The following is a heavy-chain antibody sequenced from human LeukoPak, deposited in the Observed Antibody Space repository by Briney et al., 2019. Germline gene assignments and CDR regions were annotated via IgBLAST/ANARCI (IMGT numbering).Heavy chain of an antibody. CDR3: AKEFHIVVVPAAHPIDY. Sequence: GGSLRLSCAASGFTFSSYAMSWVRQAPGKGLEWVSAISGSGGSTYYADSVKGRFTISRDNSKNTLYLQMNSVRAEDTAVYYCAKEFHIVVVPAAHPIDYWGQGTLVTVSS. CDR2: ISGSGGST. V-gene: IGHV3-23*01. CDR1: GFTFSSYA. D-gene: IGHD2-2*01. J-gene: IGHJ4*02.